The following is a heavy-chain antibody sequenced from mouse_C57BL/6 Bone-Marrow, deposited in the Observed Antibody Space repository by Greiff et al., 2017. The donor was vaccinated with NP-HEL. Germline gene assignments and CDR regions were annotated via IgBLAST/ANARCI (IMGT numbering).Heavy chain of an antibody. D-gene: IGHD1-1*01. V-gene: IGHV1-42*01. CDR1: GYSFTGYY. J-gene: IGHJ1*03. Sequence: VQLQQSGPELVKPGASVKISCKASGYSFTGYYMNWVKQSPEKSLEWIGEINPSTGGTTYNQKFKAKATLTVDKSSSTAYMQLKSLTSEDSAVYYCARSPFYYGSSSYWYFDVWGTGTTVTVSS. CDR3: ARSPFYYGSSSYWYFDV. CDR2: INPSTGGT.